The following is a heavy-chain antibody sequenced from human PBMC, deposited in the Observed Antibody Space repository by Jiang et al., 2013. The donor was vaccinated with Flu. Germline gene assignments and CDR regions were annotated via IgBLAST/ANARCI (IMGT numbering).Heavy chain of an antibody. V-gene: IGHV1-69*06. CDR3: ARASSDCSRGSCPFVY. CDR2: ITPLFGRP. CDR1: GGTFDTYS. J-gene: IGHJ4*02. D-gene: IGHD2-15*01. Sequence: VQLVESGGEVKKPGSSARVSCTASGGTFDTYSINWVRQAPGQGLEWMGGITPLFGRPNYAQKFQGRITIAAVKSTNKVYMELSSLRSEDTAKYFCARASSDCSRGSCPFVYWGQGTLITVSS.